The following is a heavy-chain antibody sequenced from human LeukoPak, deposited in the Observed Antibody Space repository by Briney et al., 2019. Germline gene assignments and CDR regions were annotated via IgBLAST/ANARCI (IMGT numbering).Heavy chain of an antibody. Sequence: PGGSLRLSCAASGFTFTKYWMTWVRQDPGKGLEWVANINQDGSERFYVDSVKGRFTISRDNAKNSLYLQMNSLRAEDTAVYYCARDRYMDVWGQGTTVTASS. V-gene: IGHV3-7*01. CDR2: INQDGSER. CDR3: ARDRYMDV. J-gene: IGHJ6*02. CDR1: GFTFTKYW.